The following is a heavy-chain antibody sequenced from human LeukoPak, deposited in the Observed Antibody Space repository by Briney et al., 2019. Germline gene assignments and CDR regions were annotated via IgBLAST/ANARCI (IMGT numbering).Heavy chain of an antibody. D-gene: IGHD3-9*01. CDR1: GFTFSSYA. J-gene: IGHJ4*02. Sequence: PGGSLRLSCAASGFTFSSYAMSWLRQAPGKGLEWVSAISGSGGSTYYADSVTGRFTISRDNSKSTLYLQMNSLRAEDTAIYYCAKVILTGDYFGYWGQGTLVTVSS. V-gene: IGHV3-23*01. CDR2: ISGSGGST. CDR3: AKVILTGDYFGY.